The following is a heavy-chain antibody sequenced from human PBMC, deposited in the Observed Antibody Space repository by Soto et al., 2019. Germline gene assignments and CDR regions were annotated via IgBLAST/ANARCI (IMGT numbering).Heavy chain of an antibody. CDR3: VKSTDGGSTGVYAL. V-gene: IGHV3-33*06. D-gene: IGHD2-2*01. CDR1: GFTFRNHG. CDR2: IWYDGSHK. Sequence: GGSLRLSCAASGFTFRNHGMHWVRQAPGKGLEWLTVIWYDGSHKYYADSVKGRFTTSRDNSENTLSLEMNSLRAEDTAVYYCVKSTDGGSTGVYALWGQGTLVTVSS. J-gene: IGHJ4*02.